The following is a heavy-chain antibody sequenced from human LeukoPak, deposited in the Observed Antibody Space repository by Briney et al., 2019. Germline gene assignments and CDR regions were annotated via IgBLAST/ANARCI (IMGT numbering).Heavy chain of an antibody. V-gene: IGHV1-2*02. Sequence: GASVKVSCKASGYTFTSYGISWVRQAPGQGLEWMGWINPNSGGTNYAQKFQGRVTMTRDTSISTAYMELSRLRSDDTAVYYCARSITFGGVYYFDYWGQGTLVTVSS. CDR1: GYTFTSYG. CDR3: ARSITFGGVYYFDY. J-gene: IGHJ4*02. D-gene: IGHD3-16*01. CDR2: INPNSGGT.